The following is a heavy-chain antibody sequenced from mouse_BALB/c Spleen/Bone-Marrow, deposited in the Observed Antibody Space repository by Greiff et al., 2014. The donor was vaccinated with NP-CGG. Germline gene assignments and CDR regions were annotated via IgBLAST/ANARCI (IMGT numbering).Heavy chain of an antibody. CDR1: GYTFTSYY. D-gene: IGHD2-3*01. CDR3: ASYDGSYFDV. Sequence: QVQLQQSGPELVKPGASVRISCKASGYTFTSYYIHWVKQRPGQGLEWIGWIYPGNVNTKYNEKFKGKATLTADKSSSTAYMQLSSLTSEDSAVYFCASYDGSYFDVWGAGTTGTVSS. CDR2: IYPGNVNT. V-gene: IGHV1S56*01. J-gene: IGHJ1*01.